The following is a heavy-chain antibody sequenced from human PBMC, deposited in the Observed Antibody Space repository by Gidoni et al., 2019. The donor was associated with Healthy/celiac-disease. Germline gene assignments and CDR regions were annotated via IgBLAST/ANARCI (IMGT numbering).Heavy chain of an antibody. D-gene: IGHD1-26*01. CDR1: GGSISSGSYY. Sequence: QVQLQESGPGLVKPSQTLSLTCTGSGGSISSGSYYCSWIRQPAGKGLEWMGRIYTSGSTNYNPSLKSRVTMSVDTSKNQFSLKLSSVTAADTAVYYCARVLKGGVPHRWFDPWGQGTLVTVSS. V-gene: IGHV4-61*02. CDR2: IYTSGST. CDR3: ARVLKGGVPHRWFDP. J-gene: IGHJ5*02.